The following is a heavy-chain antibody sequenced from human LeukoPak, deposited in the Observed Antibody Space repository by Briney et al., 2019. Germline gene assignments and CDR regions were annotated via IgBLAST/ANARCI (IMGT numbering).Heavy chain of an antibody. CDR1: GFTFRRYA. V-gene: IGHV3-23*01. Sequence: PGGSLRLSCADSGFTFRRYAMYCVPQTPGEGVEWGSGTFGSGDSTHSTDSVKGGFTISRDNSKNTEYLHMNRDRAQQTPVYIFAKTTTEYSASRSPAWPVDYWGQGTLVTVSS. D-gene: IGHD6-6*01. CDR2: TFGSGDST. J-gene: IGHJ4*02. CDR3: AKTTTEYSASRSPAWPVDY.